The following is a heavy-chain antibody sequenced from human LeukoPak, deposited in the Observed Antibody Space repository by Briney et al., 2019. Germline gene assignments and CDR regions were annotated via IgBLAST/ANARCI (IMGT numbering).Heavy chain of an antibody. V-gene: IGHV4-61*05. Sequence: PSETLSLTCTVSGGSISSSSYYWGWIRQPPGKGLEWIGRFYNSGSTNCNPSLKSRVTMSVDTSKNQFSLKLSSVTAADTAVYYCAGVGDYALKDWGQGTLVTVSS. J-gene: IGHJ4*02. D-gene: IGHD3-16*01. CDR3: AGVGDYALKD. CDR2: FYNSGST. CDR1: GGSISSSSYY.